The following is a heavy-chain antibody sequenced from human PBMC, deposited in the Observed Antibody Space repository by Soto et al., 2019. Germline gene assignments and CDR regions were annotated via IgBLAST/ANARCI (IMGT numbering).Heavy chain of an antibody. J-gene: IGHJ5*02. V-gene: IGHV1-69*02. CDR3: ARGGAVVVPGAVDRHNWFDP. CDR2: VIPILGMA. Sequence: QVQLVQSGAEVKKPGSSVKVSCEASGGTFSSYSFSWVRQAPGQGLEWMGRVIPILGMANYAQKFQGRVTIPADKSTSTVYMGLSSLSSEDTAVYYCARGGAVVVPGAVDRHNWFDPWGQGTLVTVSS. CDR1: GGTFSSYS. D-gene: IGHD2-2*01.